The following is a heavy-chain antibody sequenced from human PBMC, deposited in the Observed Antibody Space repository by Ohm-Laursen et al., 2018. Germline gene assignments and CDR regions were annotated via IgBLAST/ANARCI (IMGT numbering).Heavy chain of an antibody. J-gene: IGHJ4*02. CDR1: GLPFSRYA. V-gene: IGHV3-23*01. CDR3: VKRLKSPSLEWAHDF. CDR2: LSGSGDST. D-gene: IGHD3-3*01. Sequence: SLRLSCTASGLPFSRYAMSWVRQAPGKGLEWVSALSGSGDSTDYSDSVKGRFTISRDNSKDTLYLHMNSLRVEDTAVYYCVKRLKSPSLEWAHDFWGQGTLVTVSS.